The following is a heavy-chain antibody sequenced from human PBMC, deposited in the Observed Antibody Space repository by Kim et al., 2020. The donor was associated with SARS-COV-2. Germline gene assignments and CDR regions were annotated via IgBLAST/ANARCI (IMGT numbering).Heavy chain of an antibody. CDR1: GGSFSGYY. D-gene: IGHD5-12*01. J-gene: IGHJ5*02. CDR3: ARGRDGYNRDSNWFDP. V-gene: IGHV4-34*01. CDR2: INHSGST. Sequence: SETLSLTCAVYGGSFSGYYWSWIRQPPGKGLEWIGEINHSGSTNYNPSLKSRVTISVDTSKNQFSLKLSSVTAADTAVYYCARGRDGYNRDSNWFDPWGQGTLVTVSS.